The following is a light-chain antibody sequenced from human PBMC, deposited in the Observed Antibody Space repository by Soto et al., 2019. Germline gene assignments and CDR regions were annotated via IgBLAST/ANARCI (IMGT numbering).Light chain of an antibody. CDR1: QSVSSSH. J-gene: IGKJ1*01. Sequence: EIVMTQSPATLSVSPWERATLSCRASQSVSSSHLAWYQQKPGQAPRLLIYGASSRAPGIAGRFSGSGSGTDFTLTISRLEPEDFAVYYCQQYGSSLTWTFGQGTKVDIK. V-gene: IGKV3-20*01. CDR3: QQYGSSLTWT. CDR2: GAS.